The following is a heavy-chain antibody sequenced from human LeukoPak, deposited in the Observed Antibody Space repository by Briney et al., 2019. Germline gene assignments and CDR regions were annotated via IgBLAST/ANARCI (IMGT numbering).Heavy chain of an antibody. CDR3: ASTLLYGSGSYSLFDY. CDR2: IYYSGST. V-gene: IGHV4-59*08. D-gene: IGHD3-10*01. J-gene: IGHJ4*02. Sequence: SETLSLTCTVSGGSISSYYWSWIRQPPGKGLEWIGYIYYSGSTNYNPSLKSRVTISVDTSKNQFSLKLSSVTAADTAVYYCASTLLYGSGSYSLFDYWGQGTLVTVSS. CDR1: GGSISSYY.